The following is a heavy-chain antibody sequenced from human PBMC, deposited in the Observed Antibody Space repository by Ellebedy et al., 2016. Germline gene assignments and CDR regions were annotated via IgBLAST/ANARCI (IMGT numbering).Heavy chain of an antibody. CDR2: IIPILGIT. Sequence: ASVKVSCKASGGTFSSYAISWVRQAPGQGLEWMGRIIPILGITNYAQKFQGRVTITADKSTSTAYMELSRLRSEDTAVYYCATSTMYHSLPRSVTIYGIPIRSGALDVWGQGTKVIVSS. V-gene: IGHV1-69*04. CDR1: GGTFSSYA. D-gene: IGHD6-19*01. J-gene: IGHJ3*01. CDR3: ATSTMYHSLPRSVTIYGIPIRSGALDV.